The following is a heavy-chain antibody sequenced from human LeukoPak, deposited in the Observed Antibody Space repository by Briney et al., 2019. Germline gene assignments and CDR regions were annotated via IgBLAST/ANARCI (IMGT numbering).Heavy chain of an antibody. Sequence: GSVKLSCKVSGYTLTELSMHWVRQAPGKGREWMGGFDPEDGETIYAHNFQGGVTMTEDTSTDTAYMELSSLRSEDAAVYSWAKEVRLDDPFDSWGQGILVTVSS. CDR2: FDPEDGET. CDR1: GYTLTELS. V-gene: IGHV1-24*01. D-gene: IGHD6-19*01. J-gene: IGHJ4*02. CDR3: AKEVRLDDPFDS.